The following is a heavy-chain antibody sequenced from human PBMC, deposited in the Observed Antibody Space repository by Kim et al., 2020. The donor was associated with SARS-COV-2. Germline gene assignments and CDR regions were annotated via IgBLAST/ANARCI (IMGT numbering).Heavy chain of an antibody. CDR1: GFSFSSYA. V-gene: IGHV3-23*01. CDR3: AKDDGDYRDARTY. Sequence: GGSLRLSCAASGFSFSSYAMSWVRQATGKGLEWVSAISGSGGSTYYADSVRGRFTISRDNSKNTLYLQMNSLRAEDTAVYYCAKDDGDYRDARTYWGQGTLVTVCS. CDR2: ISGSGGST. J-gene: IGHJ4*02. D-gene: IGHD4-17*01.